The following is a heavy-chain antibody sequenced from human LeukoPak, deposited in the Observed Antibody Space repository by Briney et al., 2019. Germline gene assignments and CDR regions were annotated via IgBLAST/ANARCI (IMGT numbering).Heavy chain of an antibody. J-gene: IGHJ4*02. V-gene: IGHV3-7*04. Sequence: GALRLSCAASGFTFSSYWMSWVSQAPGKGLEWVANIKQDGSEKQYVDSVKGRFAISRDNAENSLYLQMNSLKAEDTAVYYCGRFTRSGDSVYWGQGTLVTVSS. CDR1: GFTFSSYW. CDR3: GRFTRSGDSVY. CDR2: IKQDGSEK. D-gene: IGHD7-27*01.